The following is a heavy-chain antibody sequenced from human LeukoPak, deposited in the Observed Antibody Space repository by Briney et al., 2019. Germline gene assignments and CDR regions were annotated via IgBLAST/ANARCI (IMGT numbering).Heavy chain of an antibody. V-gene: IGHV1-18*01. D-gene: IGHD1-26*01. CDR2: ISAYNGNT. Sequence: ASVKVSCKASGYTFTSYGISWVRQAPGQGLEWMGWISAYNGNTNYAQKLQGRVTMTTDTSTSTAYMELRSLRSDDTAVYYCARDKSQRNDVGATTFDYWGQGTLVTVSS. CDR1: GYTFTSYG. J-gene: IGHJ4*02. CDR3: ARDKSQRNDVGATTFDY.